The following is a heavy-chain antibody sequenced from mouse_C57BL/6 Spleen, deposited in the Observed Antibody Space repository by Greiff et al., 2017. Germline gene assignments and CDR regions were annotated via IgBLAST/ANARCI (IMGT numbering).Heavy chain of an antibody. J-gene: IGHJ1*03. V-gene: IGHV14-2*01. CDR2: IDPEDGET. CDR1: GFNIKDYY. CDR3: ARAYYYGSSYWYFDV. D-gene: IGHD1-1*01. Sequence: VQLQQSGAELVKPGASVKLSCTASGFNIKDYYMHWVKQRTEQGLEWIGRIDPEDGETKYAPKFQGKGTITADTSSNPAYLQLSSLTSEDTAVYYCARAYYYGSSYWYFDVWGTGTTVTVSS.